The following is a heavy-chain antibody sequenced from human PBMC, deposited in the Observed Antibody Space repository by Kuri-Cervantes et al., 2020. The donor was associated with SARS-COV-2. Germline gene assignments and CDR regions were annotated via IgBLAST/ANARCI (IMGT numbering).Heavy chain of an antibody. Sequence: GSLRLSCTVSGGSISSSSYYWGWIRQPPGKGLEWIGSTYYSGSTYYNPSLKSRVTISVDTSKNQFPLKLSSVAAADTAVYYCARSSGDIVVVPVFDPWGQGTLVTVSS. CDR2: TYYSGST. D-gene: IGHD2-2*01. V-gene: IGHV4-39*06. CDR1: GGSISSSSYY. J-gene: IGHJ5*02. CDR3: ARSSGDIVVVPVFDP.